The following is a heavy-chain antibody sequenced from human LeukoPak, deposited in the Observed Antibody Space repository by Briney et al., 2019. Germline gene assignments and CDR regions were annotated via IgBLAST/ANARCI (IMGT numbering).Heavy chain of an antibody. CDR1: GFTFDDYA. V-gene: IGHV3-9*01. CDR3: AKDGSSGNAYYLDY. J-gene: IGHJ4*02. Sequence: GRSPRLSCAASGFTFDDYAIHWVRQAPGKGVEWVSGVSWNSGSIAYADSVKGRFSISRDNAKNFLYLQMNSLRPEDTAVYFCAKDGSSGNAYYLDYWGQGTRVTVSS. CDR2: VSWNSGSI. D-gene: IGHD3-22*01.